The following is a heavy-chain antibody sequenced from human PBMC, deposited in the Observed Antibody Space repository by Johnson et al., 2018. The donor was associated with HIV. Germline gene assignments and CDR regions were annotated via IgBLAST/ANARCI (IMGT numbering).Heavy chain of an antibody. CDR1: GFTVSSNY. J-gene: IGHJ3*02. CDR3: ARDGRDGYIYRWLWGAFDI. CDR2: IYSGGST. V-gene: IGHV3-66*01. D-gene: IGHD5-24*01. Sequence: EVQLVESGGGLVQPGGSLRLSCAASGFTVSSNYMTWVRQAPGKGLEWVSVIYSGGSTYYADSVKGRFTISRDNSKNTLYLQMNSLRAEDTAVYYCARDGRDGYIYRWLWGAFDIWGQGKMVTVS.